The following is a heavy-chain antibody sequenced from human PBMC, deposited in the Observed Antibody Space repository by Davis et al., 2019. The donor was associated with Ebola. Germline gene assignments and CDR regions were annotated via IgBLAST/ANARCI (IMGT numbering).Heavy chain of an antibody. CDR2: ISSSSSYI. J-gene: IGHJ4*02. Sequence: GESLKISCAASGFTFSSYSMNWVRQAPGKGLEWVSSISSSSSYIYYADSVKGRFTISRDNAKNSLYLQMNSLRAEDTAVYYCARDQVSSAGDGLDYWGQGTLVTVSS. CDR1: GFTFSSYS. V-gene: IGHV3-21*01. D-gene: IGHD4-17*01. CDR3: ARDQVSSAGDGLDY.